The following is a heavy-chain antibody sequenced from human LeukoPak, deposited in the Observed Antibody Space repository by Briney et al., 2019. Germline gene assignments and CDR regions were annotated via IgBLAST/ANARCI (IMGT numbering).Heavy chain of an antibody. Sequence: PSETLSLTCTVSGGSISSGGYYWSWIRQHPGKGLEWIGYIYYSGSTYYNPSLKSRVTISVDTSKNQFSLKLSSVTAADTAVYYCARDYRNQLRWFDPWGQGTLVTVSS. CDR1: GGSISSGGYY. CDR3: ARDYRNQLRWFDP. J-gene: IGHJ5*02. V-gene: IGHV4-30-4*08. D-gene: IGHD2-2*01. CDR2: IYYSGST.